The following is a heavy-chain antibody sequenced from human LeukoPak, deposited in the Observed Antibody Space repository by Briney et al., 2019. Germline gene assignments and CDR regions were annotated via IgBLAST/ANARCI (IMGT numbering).Heavy chain of an antibody. V-gene: IGHV3-7*01. CDR2: IKQDGSEK. CDR3: ACSGSYYSPFDY. Sequence: GGSLRLSCAASRFTFSSYWMSWVRQAPGKGLEWVANIKQDGSEKYYVDSVKGRFTISRDNAENSLYLQMNSLRAEDTAVYYCACSGSYYSPFDYWGQGTLVTVSS. D-gene: IGHD1-26*01. CDR1: RFTFSSYW. J-gene: IGHJ4*02.